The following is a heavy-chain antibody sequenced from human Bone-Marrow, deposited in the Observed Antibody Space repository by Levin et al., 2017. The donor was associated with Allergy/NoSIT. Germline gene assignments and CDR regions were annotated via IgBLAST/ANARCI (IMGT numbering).Heavy chain of an antibody. CDR3: ARSRIAARQDNWFDP. J-gene: IGHJ5*02. CDR2: ISAYSAKT. D-gene: IGHD6-6*01. V-gene: IGHV1-18*01. CDR1: GYTFTSYG. Sequence: PGESLKISCQASGYTFTSYGITWVRQAPGQGLEWMGWISAYSAKTNYAQMLQGRVTMTTDTSTSTAYMELRSLRSDDTAVYYCARSRIAARQDNWFDPWGQGTLVTVSS.